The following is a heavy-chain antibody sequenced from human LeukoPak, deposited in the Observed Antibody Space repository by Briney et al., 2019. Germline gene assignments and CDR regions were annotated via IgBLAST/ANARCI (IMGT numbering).Heavy chain of an antibody. V-gene: IGHV3-30*03. CDR1: GFTFRNYG. Sequence: GGSLRLSCAASGFTFRNYGMHWVRQAPGKGLEWVSIISYDGSNKYYADSVKGRFTISRDNSKSTLYLQMNGLRTEDTAVYFCATLRYGSGSYYADYWGQGTLVTVSS. CDR3: ATLRYGSGSYYADY. J-gene: IGHJ4*02. CDR2: ISYDGSNK. D-gene: IGHD3-10*01.